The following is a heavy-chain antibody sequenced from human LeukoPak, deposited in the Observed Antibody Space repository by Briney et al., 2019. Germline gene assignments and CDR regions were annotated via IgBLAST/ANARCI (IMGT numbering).Heavy chain of an antibody. D-gene: IGHD6-13*01. V-gene: IGHV1-18*01. CDR2: ISAYNGNT. CDR1: GYTITSYG. CDR3: ARDSELAAAGTGYWFDP. Sequence: ASVKVSCKASGYTITSYGISWVRQAPGQGLEWMGWISAYNGNTNYAQKLQGRVAMTTDTSTSTAYMELRSLRSDDTAVYYCARDSELAAAGTGYWFDPWGQGTLVTVSS. J-gene: IGHJ5*02.